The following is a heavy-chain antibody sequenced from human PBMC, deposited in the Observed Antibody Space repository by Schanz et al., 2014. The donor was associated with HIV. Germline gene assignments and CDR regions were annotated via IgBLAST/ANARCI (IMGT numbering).Heavy chain of an antibody. J-gene: IGHJ4*02. CDR2: IIPMLGTA. CDR3: ARGRSSAWYDY. V-gene: IGHV1-69*01. D-gene: IGHD6-13*01. CDR1: GGTFNNYT. Sequence: QVHLVQSGAEVKTPGTSVKVSCKASGGTFNNYTVTWVRQAPGQGLEWMGGIIPMLGTANYAQKFQGRVTIIADESTSTAYMELSGLRSDDTAVYYCARGRSSAWYDYWGQGTLVTVSS.